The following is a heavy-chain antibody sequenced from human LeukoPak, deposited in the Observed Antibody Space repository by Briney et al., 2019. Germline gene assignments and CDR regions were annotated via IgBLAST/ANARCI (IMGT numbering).Heavy chain of an antibody. Sequence: PGGSLRLSCAASGFIFSSYGMHWVRQAPGKGLEWVAFIRYDGSNKYYADSVKGRFTISRDNSKNTLYLQMNSLRAEDTAVYYCAKSGFGELYSFFDYWGQGTLVTVSS. D-gene: IGHD3-10*01. CDR1: GFIFSSYG. CDR2: IRYDGSNK. J-gene: IGHJ4*02. V-gene: IGHV3-30*02. CDR3: AKSGFGELYSFFDY.